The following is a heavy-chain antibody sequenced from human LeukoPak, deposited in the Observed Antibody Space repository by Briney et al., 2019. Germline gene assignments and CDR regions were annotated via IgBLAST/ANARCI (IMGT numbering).Heavy chain of an antibody. J-gene: IGHJ6*02. CDR1: GYTFTSYG. Sequence: ASVKVSCKASGYTFTSYGISWVGQAPGQGLGWMGWISAYNGNTNYAQKLQGRVTMTTDTSTSTAYMELRSLRSDDTGVYYCARGRGIQQLAHNYYYYGMDVWGQGTTVTVSS. V-gene: IGHV1-18*01. D-gene: IGHD6-13*01. CDR3: ARGRGIQQLAHNYYYYGMDV. CDR2: ISAYNGNT.